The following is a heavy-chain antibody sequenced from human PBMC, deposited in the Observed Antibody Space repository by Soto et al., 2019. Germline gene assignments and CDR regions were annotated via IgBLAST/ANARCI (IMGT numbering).Heavy chain of an antibody. D-gene: IGHD3-9*01. CDR2: INHSGST. J-gene: IGHJ5*02. V-gene: IGHV4-34*01. CDR3: ARGRITIFFARNWFDP. CDR1: GGSFSGYY. Sequence: SETLSLTCAVYGGSFSGYYWSWIRQPPGKGLEWIGEINHSGSTNYNPSLKSRVTISVDTSKNQFSLKLSSVTAADTAVYYCARGRITIFFARNWFDPWGQGTLVTVSS.